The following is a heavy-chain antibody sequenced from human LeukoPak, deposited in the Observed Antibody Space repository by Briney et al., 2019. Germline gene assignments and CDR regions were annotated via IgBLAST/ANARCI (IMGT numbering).Heavy chain of an antibody. J-gene: IGHJ4*02. CDR1: GYTFRNYG. D-gene: IGHD3-3*01. CDR3: ARDPSNTSGYQIYFDY. Sequence: ASVEVSCKASGYTFRNYGISWVRQAPGQGLEWMGWISAYNGDTHYAQKLQGRVTMTTDTSTSTAYMELRSLRSDDTAVYYCARDPSNTSGYQIYFDYWGQGTLVTVSS. CDR2: ISAYNGDT. V-gene: IGHV1-18*01.